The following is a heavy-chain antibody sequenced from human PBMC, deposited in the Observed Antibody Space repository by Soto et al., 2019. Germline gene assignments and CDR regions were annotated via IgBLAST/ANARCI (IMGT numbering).Heavy chain of an antibody. CDR2: INPNSGGT. CDR3: ATAAAGPILNYYYGMDV. D-gene: IGHD6-13*01. CDR1: GYTFTGYY. V-gene: IGHV1-2*04. J-gene: IGHJ6*02. Sequence: ASVKVSRKASGYTFTGYYMHRVRQAPGQGLEWMGWINPNSGGTNYAQKFQGWVTMTRDTSISTAYMELSRLRSDDTAVYYCATAAAGPILNYYYGMDVWGQGTTVTVS.